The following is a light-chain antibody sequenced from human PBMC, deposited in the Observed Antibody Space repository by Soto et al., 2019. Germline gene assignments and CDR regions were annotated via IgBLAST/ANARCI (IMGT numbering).Light chain of an antibody. Sequence: EIVLTHSPVTLTLXXXXXXXLXXXXSQTVSRSALAWYQQKPGQAPRLLIYGASNRATGIPDRFSGSGSGTDFTLTISRLEPEDFEVYYCQQYGNSPFTFGGGTKVDIK. CDR3: QQYGNSPFT. CDR1: QTVSRSA. J-gene: IGKJ4*01. V-gene: IGKV3-20*01. CDR2: GAS.